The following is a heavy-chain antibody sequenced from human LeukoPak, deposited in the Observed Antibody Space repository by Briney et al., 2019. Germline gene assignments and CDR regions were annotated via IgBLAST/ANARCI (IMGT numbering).Heavy chain of an antibody. CDR2: IIPILGIA. V-gene: IGHV1-69*04. Sequence: SVKVSCKASGGTFSSYAISWVRQAPGQGLEWMGRIIPILGIANYAQKFQGRVTITADKSTSTAYMELSSLRSEDTAVYYCARTRDYDSTGYYDYWGQGTLVTVSS. J-gene: IGHJ4*02. CDR3: ARTRDYDSTGYYDY. D-gene: IGHD3-22*01. CDR1: GGTFSSYA.